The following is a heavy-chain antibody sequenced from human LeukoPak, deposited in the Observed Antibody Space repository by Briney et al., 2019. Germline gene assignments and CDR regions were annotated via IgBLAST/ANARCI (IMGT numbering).Heavy chain of an antibody. V-gene: IGHV4-59*01. D-gene: IGHD1-26*01. CDR2: IYYSGST. CDR1: GGSISSYY. J-gene: IGHJ4*02. CDR3: ARYSGSYALFDY. Sequence: SETLSLTCIVSGGSISSYYWSWIRRPPGKGLEWIGYIYYSGSTNYNPSLKSRVAISVDTSKNQFSLKLSSVTAADTAVYYCARYSGSYALFDYWGQGTLVTVSS.